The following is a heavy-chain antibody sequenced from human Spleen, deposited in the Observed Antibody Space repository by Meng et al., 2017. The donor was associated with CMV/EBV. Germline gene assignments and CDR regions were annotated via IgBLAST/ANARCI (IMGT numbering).Heavy chain of an antibody. V-gene: IGHV4-59*01. CDR1: GGSITTYF. CDR2: MYYNGRI. Sequence: SETLSLSCTVSGGSITTYFWNWIRQPPGKGLEWIAYMYYNGRINYNPSLKSRVTISLDSSKNQFSLKLSSVTAADTAVYYCARAKGVDYFDYWGQGTLVTVSS. J-gene: IGHJ4*02. D-gene: IGHD3-3*01. CDR3: ARAKGVDYFDY.